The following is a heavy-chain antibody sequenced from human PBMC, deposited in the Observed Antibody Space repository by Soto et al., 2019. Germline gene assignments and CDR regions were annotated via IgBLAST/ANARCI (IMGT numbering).Heavy chain of an antibody. J-gene: IGHJ4*02. CDR3: VRGTTAWRGMEY. CDR1: VFTYSTYC. D-gene: IGHD1-1*01. CDR2: TCRYGREL. V-gene: IGHV3-74*01. Sequence: GVSRRRSCSASVFTYSTYCIHWVGHTPGTGLVWVSRTCRYGRELYYADSVKGRFTISRDDAKNTRYLQMDSLRVEDTGIYYCVRGTTAWRGMEYWGQGALVTVSS.